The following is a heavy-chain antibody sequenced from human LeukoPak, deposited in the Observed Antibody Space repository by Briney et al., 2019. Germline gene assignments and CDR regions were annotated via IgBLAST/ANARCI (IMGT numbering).Heavy chain of an antibody. CDR1: GGSISSYY. J-gene: IGHJ4*02. CDR2: IYYSGST. V-gene: IGHV4-59*08. Sequence: PSETLSLTCTVSGGSISSYYWSWTRQPPGKGLEWIGYIYYSGSTNYNPSLKSRVTISVDTSKNQFSLKLSSVTAADTAVYYCARSYYDSSVTPFDYWGQGTLVTVSS. D-gene: IGHD3-22*01. CDR3: ARSYYDSSVTPFDY.